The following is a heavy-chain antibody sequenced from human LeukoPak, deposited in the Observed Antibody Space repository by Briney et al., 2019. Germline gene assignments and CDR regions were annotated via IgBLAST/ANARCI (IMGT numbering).Heavy chain of an antibody. CDR1: GFTFSSYA. CDR2: ISGSGGST. D-gene: IGHD6-19*01. J-gene: IGHJ4*02. V-gene: IGHV3-23*01. CDR3: AKEGAVAGPYYFDY. Sequence: GGSLTLSCAAYGFTFSSYAMSWVRQAPGKGLEWVSAISGSGGSTYYADSVTGRFTISRDNSKTTLYLQMNSLRAEDTAVYYCAKEGAVAGPYYFDYWGQGTLVTVSS.